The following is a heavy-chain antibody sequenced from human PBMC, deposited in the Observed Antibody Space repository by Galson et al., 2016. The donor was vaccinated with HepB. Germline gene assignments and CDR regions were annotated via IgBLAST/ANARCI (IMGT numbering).Heavy chain of an antibody. CDR1: TFTVNSSH. CDR3: AREFESQVGWFDP. J-gene: IGHJ5*02. D-gene: IGHD1-26*01. CDR2: IYRGGST. Sequence: SLRLSCAASTFTVNSSHMSWVRQAPGKGLEWVSIIYRGGSTNYSASVKGRFTITRDNAKNTVYLQMNSLTAEDTAVYYCAREFESQVGWFDPWGQGTMVTVSS. V-gene: IGHV3-66*01.